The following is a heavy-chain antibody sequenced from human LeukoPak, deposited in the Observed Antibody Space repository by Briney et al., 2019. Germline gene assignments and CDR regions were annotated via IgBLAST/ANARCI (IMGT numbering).Heavy chain of an antibody. CDR2: ISSDGSIK. V-gene: IGHV3-30*03. D-gene: IGHD3-22*01. CDR3: ARDRGTRSYYYDSSGYFD. J-gene: IGHJ4*02. Sequence: GRSLRLSCAASGFIFSSYGMNWVRQAPGKGLEWVAVISSDGSIKYYADSVKGRFTISRDNSKNTLYLQMNSLRAEDTAVYYCARDRGTRSYYYDSSGYFDWGQGTLVTVSS. CDR1: GFIFSSYG.